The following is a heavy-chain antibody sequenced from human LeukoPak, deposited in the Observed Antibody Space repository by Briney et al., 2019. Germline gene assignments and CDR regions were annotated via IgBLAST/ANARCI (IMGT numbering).Heavy chain of an antibody. V-gene: IGHV3-23*01. Sequence: GGSLRLSCEGSGFIFSNYAMSWARQAPGKGPEWVSGISASGGRTHYADSVKGRFIISRDSSKNTVLLQMNSLRVEDTALYYCGKDPNGDWVGGFDIWGQGTMVTVSS. J-gene: IGHJ3*02. CDR2: ISASGGRT. CDR1: GFIFSNYA. D-gene: IGHD2-21*01. CDR3: GKDPNGDWVGGFDI.